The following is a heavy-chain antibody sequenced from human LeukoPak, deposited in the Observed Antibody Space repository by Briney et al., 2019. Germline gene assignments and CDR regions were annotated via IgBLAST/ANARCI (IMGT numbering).Heavy chain of an antibody. J-gene: IGHJ2*01. D-gene: IGHD6-19*01. Sequence: GGSLRLSCAASGFTFSSYAMHWVRQAPGKGLEWVAVISYDGSNKYYADSVKGRFTISRDNSKNTLYLQMNSLRAEDTAVYYCAREVPIAVPTRGYFDLWGRGTLVTVSS. CDR2: ISYDGSNK. V-gene: IGHV3-30-3*01. CDR1: GFTFSSYA. CDR3: AREVPIAVPTRGYFDL.